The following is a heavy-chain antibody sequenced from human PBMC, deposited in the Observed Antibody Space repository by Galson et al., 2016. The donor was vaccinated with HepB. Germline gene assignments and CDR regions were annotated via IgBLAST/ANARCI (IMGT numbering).Heavy chain of an antibody. D-gene: IGHD2-8*01. CDR1: GGSIDSDDYF. V-gene: IGHV4-30-4*01. CDR2: IYHSGNT. CDR3: SRGPMEYAIPQTFDY. Sequence: TLSLTCTVSGGSIDSDDYFWSWIRQSSAEGLQWLGYIYHSGNTYYNPSLRSRLTVSLGTSKNQFSLRLTSVTAADTAVYYCSRGPMEYAIPQTFDYWGQGVLVTVSS. J-gene: IGHJ4*02.